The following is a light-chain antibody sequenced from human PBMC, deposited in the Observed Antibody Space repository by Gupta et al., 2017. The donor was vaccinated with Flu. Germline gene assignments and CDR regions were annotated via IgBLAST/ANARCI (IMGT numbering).Light chain of an antibody. CDR2: EDS. V-gene: IGLV2-14*01. CDR1: GTDIGAYDY. Sequence: QSALTQPASVSGSPGQSITISCTGTGTDIGAYDYVSWYQPHPGEAPKLVIYEDSYRPSGISGRFSASQSGNTASLTISGLQGEDEADYYCSSFTTSSTWVFGGGTKLTVL. J-gene: IGLJ3*02. CDR3: SSFTTSSTWV.